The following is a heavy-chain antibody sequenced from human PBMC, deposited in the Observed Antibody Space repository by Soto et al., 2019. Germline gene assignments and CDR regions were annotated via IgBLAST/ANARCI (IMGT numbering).Heavy chain of an antibody. D-gene: IGHD3-10*01. CDR3: GITGATGNLDY. V-gene: IGHV1-24*01. CDR1: GYSFSEMS. Sequence: ASVKVSCKVSGYSFSEMSMHWVRQTPEKGLEWMGSFDGEDGQTMYAQKFQGRVTMTEDTSADTAYMELSSLRSDDTAVCYCGITGATGNLDYWGQGDRVTVSS. CDR2: FDGEDGQT. J-gene: IGHJ4*02.